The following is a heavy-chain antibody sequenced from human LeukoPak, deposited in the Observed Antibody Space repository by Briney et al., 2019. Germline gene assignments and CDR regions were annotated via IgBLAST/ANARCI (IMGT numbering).Heavy chain of an antibody. V-gene: IGHV5-51*01. J-gene: IGHJ4*02. CDR3: ARRGYCATTTCYRLFDY. Sequence: GESLKISCKASGYSFTTYWIGWVRQMSGKGLEWMGIIYPGDSDTRYSPSFQGQVTISADKSITTAYLQWSSLKASDTAMYYCARRGYCATTTCYRLFDYWGQGTLVTVSS. CDR2: IYPGDSDT. D-gene: IGHD2-2*01. CDR1: GYSFTTYW.